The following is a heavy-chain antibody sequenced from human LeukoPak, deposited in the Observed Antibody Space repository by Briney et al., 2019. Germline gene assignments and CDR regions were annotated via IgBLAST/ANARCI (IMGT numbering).Heavy chain of an antibody. CDR1: GFTFSSYA. CDR2: ISGSGGST. Sequence: PGGSLRLSCAASGFTFSSYAMSWVRQAPGKGLEWVSIISGSGGSTYYADSVKGRFTISRDNSKSTLYLQMNSLRAEDTAVYYCAKGRLSLLWFGELFWGQGTLVTVSS. J-gene: IGHJ4*02. V-gene: IGHV3-23*01. CDR3: AKGRLSLLWFGELF. D-gene: IGHD3-10*01.